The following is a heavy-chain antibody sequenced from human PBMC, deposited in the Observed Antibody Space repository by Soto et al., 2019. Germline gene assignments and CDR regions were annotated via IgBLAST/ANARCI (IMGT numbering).Heavy chain of an antibody. V-gene: IGHV3-33*01. CDR3: ARGRIPSAIFDWFDP. Sequence: GSLRLSCAASGFTFDRYGMHWVRQAPGKGLEWVAVIWSDRSTEYYADSVKGRFTISRDNSKNTMYLQMNSLRGEDTGVYYCARGRIPSAIFDWFDPWGQGTLVTVSS. J-gene: IGHJ5*02. CDR1: GFTFDRYG. CDR2: IWSDRSTE. D-gene: IGHD2-2*01.